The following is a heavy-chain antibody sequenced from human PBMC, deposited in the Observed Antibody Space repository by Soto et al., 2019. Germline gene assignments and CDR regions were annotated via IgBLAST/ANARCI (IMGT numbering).Heavy chain of an antibody. V-gene: IGHV1-69*13. CDR1: GGTFSSYA. CDR2: IIPIFGTA. D-gene: IGHD1-26*01. J-gene: IGHJ6*02. Sequence: ASVKVSCKASGGTFSSYAISWVRQAPGQGLEWMGGIIPIFGTANYAQKFQGRGTITADESTRTAYMELSSLRSEDTAVYYCARFLRGSLTGNYYYYGMDVWGQGTTVTVSS. CDR3: ARFLRGSLTGNYYYYGMDV.